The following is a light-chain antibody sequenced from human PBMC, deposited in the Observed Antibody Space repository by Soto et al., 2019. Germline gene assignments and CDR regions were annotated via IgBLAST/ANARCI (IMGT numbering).Light chain of an antibody. Sequence: EIVLTQSPGTLSLSPGERATLSCRASQSVGNNFLAWYQQKPGQAPTLLIYDASSRASGLPDRSSGSGSETDFTLTVSRLELEDFAVYFCHQYGTSPQTFGQGTKVDIK. CDR2: DAS. J-gene: IGKJ1*01. CDR3: HQYGTSPQT. CDR1: QSVGNNF. V-gene: IGKV3-20*01.